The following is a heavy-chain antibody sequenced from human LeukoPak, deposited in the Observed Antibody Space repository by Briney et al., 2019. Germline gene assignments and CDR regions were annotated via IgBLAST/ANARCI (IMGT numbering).Heavy chain of an antibody. CDR2: IYYSGST. Sequence: PSETLSLTCTVSGGSISSYYWSWIRQPPGKGLEWIGSIYYSGSTYYNPSLKSRVTISVDTSKNQFSLKLSSVTAADTAVYYCARRGPMVVTPGDYFDYWGQGTLVTVSS. CDR3: ARRGPMVVTPGDYFDY. J-gene: IGHJ4*02. D-gene: IGHD4-23*01. CDR1: GGSISSYY. V-gene: IGHV4-59*05.